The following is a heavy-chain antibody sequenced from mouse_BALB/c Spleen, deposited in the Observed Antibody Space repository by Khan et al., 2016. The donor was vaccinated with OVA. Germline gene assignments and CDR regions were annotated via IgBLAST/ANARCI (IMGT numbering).Heavy chain of an antibody. CDR1: GFTFSSFG. D-gene: IGHD1-1*01. V-gene: IGHV5-17*02. CDR3: AAYGWWD. J-gene: IGHJ1*01. Sequence: EVQLVESGGGLVQPGGSRKLSCAASGFTFSSFGMHWVRQAPEKGLEWVAYISSGSSTIYYADTVKDRFTISRDNPKNTLFLQLTSLRSEDTAMYYCAAYGWWDWGPGTTVTVSS. CDR2: ISSGSSTI.